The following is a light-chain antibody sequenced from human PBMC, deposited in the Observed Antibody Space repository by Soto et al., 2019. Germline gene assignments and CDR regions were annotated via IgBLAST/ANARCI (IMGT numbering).Light chain of an antibody. J-gene: IGLJ3*02. CDR2: EDN. Sequence: NFMLTQPHSVSESPGKTVTISCTRSSGSIASNYVQWYQQRPGSFPTTVIYEDNQRPSGVPDRFSGSIDSSSNSASLTISGLKTEDEADYYCQSYDGTNWVFGGGTKVTVL. CDR3: QSYDGTNWV. V-gene: IGLV6-57*01. CDR1: SGSIASNY.